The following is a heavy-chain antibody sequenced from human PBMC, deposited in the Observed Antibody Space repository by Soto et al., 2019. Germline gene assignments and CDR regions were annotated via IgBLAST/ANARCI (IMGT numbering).Heavy chain of an antibody. Sequence: ASVKVSCKASGYTFTSYYMHWGRQSPGQGLEWVGIINPSGGSTSYAQKFQGRVTMTRDTSTSTVYMELSSLRSEDAAVYYCARVAGNCSGGSCHDAFDIWGQGTMVTVSS. V-gene: IGHV1-46*03. CDR3: ARVAGNCSGGSCHDAFDI. CDR1: GYTFTSYY. D-gene: IGHD2-15*01. CDR2: INPSGGST. J-gene: IGHJ3*02.